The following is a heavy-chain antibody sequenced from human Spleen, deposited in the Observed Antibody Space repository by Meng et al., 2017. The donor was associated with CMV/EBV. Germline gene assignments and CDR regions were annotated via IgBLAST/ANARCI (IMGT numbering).Heavy chain of an antibody. CDR1: GFTFSDHN. V-gene: IGHV3-21*01. J-gene: IGHJ4*02. Sequence: GESLKISCAASGFTFSDHNMSWIRQVPGKGLEWVSSIHPFSNYIYYADSVKGRFTISRDNAKNSLYLQMNSLRAEDTAVYFCARDLGYSYGYGFDYWGQGILVTVSS. CDR3: ARDLGYSYGYGFDY. D-gene: IGHD5-18*01. CDR2: IHPFSNYI.